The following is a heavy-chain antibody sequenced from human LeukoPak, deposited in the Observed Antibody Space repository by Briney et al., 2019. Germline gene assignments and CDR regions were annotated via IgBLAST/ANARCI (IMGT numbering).Heavy chain of an antibody. Sequence: GSLRLSCAASGFTFSSYWMSWVRQAPGKGPEWVANIKQDGSEKYYVDSVKGRFTISRDNAKNSLYLQMNSLRAEDTAVYYCARGQYCSSTSCYEYYYYCYGMDVWGQGTTVTASS. CDR3: ARGQYCSSTSCYEYYYYCYGMDV. CDR2: IKQDGSEK. CDR1: GFTFSSYW. V-gene: IGHV3-7*01. D-gene: IGHD2-2*01. J-gene: IGHJ6*02.